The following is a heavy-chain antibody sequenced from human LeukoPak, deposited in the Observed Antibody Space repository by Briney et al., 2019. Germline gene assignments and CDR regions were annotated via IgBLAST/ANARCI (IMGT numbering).Heavy chain of an antibody. CDR3: ARLNYYDSSGYYYYFDY. CDR1: GGPISSYY. D-gene: IGHD3-22*01. Sequence: SETLSLTCTVSGGPISSYYWSWIRQPPGKGLEWIGYIYYSGSTNYNPSLKSRVTISVDTSKNQFSLKLSSVTAADTAVYYCARLNYYDSSGYYYYFDYWGQGTLVTVSS. V-gene: IGHV4-59*08. CDR2: IYYSGST. J-gene: IGHJ4*02.